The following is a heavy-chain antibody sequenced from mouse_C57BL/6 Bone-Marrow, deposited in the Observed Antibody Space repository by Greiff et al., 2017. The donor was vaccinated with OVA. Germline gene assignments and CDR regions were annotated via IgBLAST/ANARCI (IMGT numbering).Heavy chain of an antibody. CDR1: GFTFSSYG. J-gene: IGHJ1*03. V-gene: IGHV5-6*01. D-gene: IGHD2-3*01. CDR3: ARHSSIIARGYFDV. Sequence: EVQVVESGGDLVKPGGSLKLSCAASGFTFSSYGMSWVRQTPDKRLEWVATISSGGSYTYYPDSVKGRFTISRDNAKNTLYLQMSSLKSEDTAMYYCARHSSIIARGYFDVWGTGTTVTVSS. CDR2: ISSGGSYT.